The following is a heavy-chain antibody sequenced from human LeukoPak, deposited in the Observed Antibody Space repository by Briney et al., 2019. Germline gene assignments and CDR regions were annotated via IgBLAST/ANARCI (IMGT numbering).Heavy chain of an antibody. J-gene: IGHJ4*02. CDR1: GFTFDDYA. Sequence: PGGSLRLSCAASGFTFDDYAMHWVRQAPGKGLEWFSGISWNSGSIGYADSVKGRFTISRANAKNSLYLQMNSLRAEDTALYYCAKPALDYKGPYFDYWGQGTLVTVSS. CDR3: AKPALDYKGPYFDY. CDR2: ISWNSGSI. D-gene: IGHD4/OR15-4a*01. V-gene: IGHV3-9*01.